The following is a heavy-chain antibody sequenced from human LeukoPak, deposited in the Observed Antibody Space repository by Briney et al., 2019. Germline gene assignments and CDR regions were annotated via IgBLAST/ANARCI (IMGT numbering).Heavy chain of an antibody. CDR2: ISAYNGNT. CDR1: GYTFTSYY. D-gene: IGHD2-15*01. Sequence: ASVKVSCKASGYTFTSYYMHWVRQAPGQGLEWMGWISAYNGNTNYAQKLQGRVTMTTDTSTSTAYMELRSLRSDDTAVYYCAREGVAATLYYYYGMDVWGQGTTVTVSS. V-gene: IGHV1-18*04. J-gene: IGHJ6*02. CDR3: AREGVAATLYYYYGMDV.